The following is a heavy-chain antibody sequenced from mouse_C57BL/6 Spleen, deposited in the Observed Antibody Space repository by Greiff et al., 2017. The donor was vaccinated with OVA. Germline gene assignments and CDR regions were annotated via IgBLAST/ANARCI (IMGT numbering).Heavy chain of an antibody. CDR3: AMGSSYGFAY. J-gene: IGHJ3*01. V-gene: IGHV5-17*01. Sequence: EVHLVESGGGLVKPGGSLKLSCAASGFTFSDYGMHWVRQAPEKGLEWVAYISSGSSTIYYADTVKGRFTISRDNAKNTLFLQMTSLRSEDTAMYYCAMGSSYGFAYWGQGTLVTVSA. CDR2: ISSGSSTI. CDR1: GFTFSDYG. D-gene: IGHD1-1*01.